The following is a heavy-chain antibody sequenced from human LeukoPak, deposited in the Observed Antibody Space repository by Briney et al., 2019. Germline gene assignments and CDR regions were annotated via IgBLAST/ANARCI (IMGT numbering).Heavy chain of an antibody. D-gene: IGHD2-2*01. Sequence: SVKVSCKASGGTFSSYAIGWVRQAPGQGLEWMGRIIPILGIANYAQKFQGRVTITADKSTSTAYMELSSLRSEDTAVYYCARDGRYCSSTSCPNMADYWGQGTLVTVSS. V-gene: IGHV1-69*04. CDR1: GGTFSSYA. CDR2: IIPILGIA. CDR3: ARDGRYCSSTSCPNMADY. J-gene: IGHJ4*02.